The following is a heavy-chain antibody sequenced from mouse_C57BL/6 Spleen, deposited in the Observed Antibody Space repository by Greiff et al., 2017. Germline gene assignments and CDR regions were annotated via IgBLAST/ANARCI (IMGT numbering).Heavy chain of an antibody. CDR1: GYTFTDYY. D-gene: IGHD1-1*01. CDR2: IYPGSGNT. V-gene: IGHV1-76*01. CDR3: ARSALITTVVATDFDY. J-gene: IGHJ2*01. Sequence: QVQLQQSGAELVRPGASVKLSCKASGYTFTDYYINWVKQRPGQGLEWIARIYPGSGNTYYNEKFKGKATLTAEKSSSTAYMQLSSLTSEDSAVYFCARSALITTVVATDFDYWGQGTTLTVSS.